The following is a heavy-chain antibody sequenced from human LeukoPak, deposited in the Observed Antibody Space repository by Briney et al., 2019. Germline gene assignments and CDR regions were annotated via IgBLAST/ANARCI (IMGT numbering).Heavy chain of an antibody. CDR1: GGSISTYY. CDR3: ARGGASSIPLDY. J-gene: IGHJ4*02. D-gene: IGHD1-26*01. Sequence: SETLSLTCTVSGGSISTYYWSWIRQPPGKGPEWIGHISNSGSTYYSPSLSSRVTISLDTSKNQFSLKLRSVTAADTAVYYCARGGASSIPLDYWGRGTLVTVSS. CDR2: ISNSGST. V-gene: IGHV4-59*01.